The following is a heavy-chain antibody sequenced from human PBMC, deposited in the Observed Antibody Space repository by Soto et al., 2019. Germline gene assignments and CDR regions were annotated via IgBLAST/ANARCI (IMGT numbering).Heavy chain of an antibody. CDR3: AAGGQLGP. Sequence: EVQLVESGGGLVKPGGSLRLSCVVPGFTFSTYSMSWVRQGPGKGLEWVSSISNSSSYIFYADSVKGRFTISRDNAKNSLYLQMNSLRAGDTAVYYCAAGGQLGPWGQGTLVTVSS. V-gene: IGHV3-21*01. D-gene: IGHD3-16*01. CDR1: GFTFSTYS. CDR2: ISNSSSYI. J-gene: IGHJ5*02.